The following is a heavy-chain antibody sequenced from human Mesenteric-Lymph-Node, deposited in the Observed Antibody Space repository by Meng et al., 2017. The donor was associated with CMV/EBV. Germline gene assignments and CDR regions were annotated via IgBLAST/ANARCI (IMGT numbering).Heavy chain of an antibody. CDR1: GYTFTGSY. CDR3: ARDKYCSSNNCYAWFAP. Sequence: SVKVSCKASGYTFTGSYMHWLRQAPGQGLEWMGRIIPLFDVVHYAQNFQGRVTITADRSTSTIYLELSSLRSEDTAVYYCARDKYCSSNNCYAWFAPWGQGTLVTVSS. CDR2: IIPLFDVV. V-gene: IGHV1-69*04. J-gene: IGHJ5*02. D-gene: IGHD2-2*01.